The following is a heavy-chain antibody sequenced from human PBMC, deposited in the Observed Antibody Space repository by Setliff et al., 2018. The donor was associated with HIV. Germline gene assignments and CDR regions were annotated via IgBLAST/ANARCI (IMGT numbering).Heavy chain of an antibody. CDR3: ARDREIGEYCSGGGCYQDY. V-gene: IGHV1-2*02. D-gene: IGHD2-15*01. J-gene: IGHJ4*02. Sequence: ASVKVSCKASGYSFSDYYIHWVRQAPGHGFQWMGWISPKYGGTNYAQNFQGRVTMTRDTSISTAYMELSSLGSDDTAVYYCARDREIGEYCSGGGCYQDYWGQGTLVTVSS. CDR2: ISPKYGGT. CDR1: GYSFSDYY.